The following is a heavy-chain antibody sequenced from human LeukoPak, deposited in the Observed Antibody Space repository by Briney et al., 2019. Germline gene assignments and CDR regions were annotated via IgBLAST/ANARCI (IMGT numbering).Heavy chain of an antibody. J-gene: IGHJ6*03. CDR1: GFAFSSYA. Sequence: GGSLRLSCAASGFAFSSYAISWVRQAPGKGLEWVSAIRGSGDRTHYADSVKGRFTISRDNSKNTLYLQMNSLRAEDTAVYYCAKDSKIVGATFRSYHYMDVWGKGTAVTVSS. D-gene: IGHD1-26*01. V-gene: IGHV3-23*01. CDR2: IRGSGDRT. CDR3: AKDSKIVGATFRSYHYMDV.